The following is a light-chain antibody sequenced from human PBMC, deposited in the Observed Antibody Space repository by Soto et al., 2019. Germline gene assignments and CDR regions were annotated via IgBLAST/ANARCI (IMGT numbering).Light chain of an antibody. CDR3: QQYGYSQWT. CDR1: QSVGSSY. Sequence: EVVLTQSPGTLSLSPGERATLSCRASQSVGSSYLAWYQQKPGQAPRLLIYDASSRATGIPDRFSGSGSGTDFTLTISRMQPEDFAVYFCQQYGYSQWTFGQGTKVDIK. J-gene: IGKJ1*01. CDR2: DAS. V-gene: IGKV3-20*01.